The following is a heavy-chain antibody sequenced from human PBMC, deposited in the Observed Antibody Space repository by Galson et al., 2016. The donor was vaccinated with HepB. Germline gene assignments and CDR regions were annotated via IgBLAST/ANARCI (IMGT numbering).Heavy chain of an antibody. CDR1: GDSVTNTNW. J-gene: IGHJ6*02. CDR2: VYHSGHT. D-gene: IGHD3-9*01. CDR3: ATSLSHDLLAGFYHYYGLDV. Sequence: SETLSLTCAVSGDSVTNTNWWSWVRQPPGKGLEWIGEVYHSGHTNYNPSLESRATITMDEARNQFSLTLASVTAADTAVYFCATSLSHDLLAGFYHYYGLDVWGLGTTVIVSS. V-gene: IGHV4-4*02.